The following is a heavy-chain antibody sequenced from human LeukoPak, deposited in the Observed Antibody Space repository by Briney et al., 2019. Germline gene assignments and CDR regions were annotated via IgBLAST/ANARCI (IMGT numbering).Heavy chain of an antibody. Sequence: GGSLRLSCAASGFTFSSYSMNWVRQAPGKGLEWVSSISSSSSYIYYADSVKGRFTISRDNAKKSLYLQMNSLRAEDTAVYYCATDCSSTSCYFDYWGQGTLVTVSS. CDR2: ISSSSSYI. V-gene: IGHV3-21*01. CDR3: ATDCSSTSCYFDY. D-gene: IGHD2-2*01. J-gene: IGHJ4*02. CDR1: GFTFSSYS.